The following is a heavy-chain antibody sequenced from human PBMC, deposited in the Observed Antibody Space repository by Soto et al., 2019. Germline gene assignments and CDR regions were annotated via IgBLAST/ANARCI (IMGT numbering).Heavy chain of an antibody. CDR2: IYYSGST. D-gene: IGHD6-6*01. J-gene: IGHJ4*02. CDR1: GGSVSSGSYY. V-gene: IGHV4-61*01. CDR3: ARGSDY. Sequence: PSETLSLTCTVSGGSVSSGSYYWSWIRQPPGKGLEWIGYIYYSGSTNYNPSLKSRVTISVDTSKNQFSLKLSSVTAADTAVYYCARGSDYWGQGTLVTVSS.